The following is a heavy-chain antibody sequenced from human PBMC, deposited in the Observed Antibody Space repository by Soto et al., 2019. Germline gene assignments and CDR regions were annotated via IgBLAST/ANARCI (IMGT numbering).Heavy chain of an antibody. Sequence: GSINNTNWWIWVPQSPGKGLEWVSVIYPDTTTCYADSVKGRFTISRDNCKNTLDIQMNSLRAEDTAVYYCARDFSRRAFDIWGQGTMVTVSS. V-gene: IGHV3-53*01. D-gene: IGHD2-2*01. J-gene: IGHJ3*02. CDR1: GSINNTNW. CDR3: ARDFSRRAFDI. CDR2: IYPDTTT.